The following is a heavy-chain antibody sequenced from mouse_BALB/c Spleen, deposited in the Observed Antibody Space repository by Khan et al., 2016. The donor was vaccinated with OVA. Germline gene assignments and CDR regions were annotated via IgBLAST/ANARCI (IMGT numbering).Heavy chain of an antibody. J-gene: IGHJ3*01. CDR1: GYTFTDFL. CDR3: ARAGYEGFAY. V-gene: IGHV1-81*01. CDR2: IYPGSGYT. D-gene: IGHD3-2*02. Sequence: QVQLQQSGPELVKPGASVRMSCNASGYTFTDFLISWVKQRAGQGLEWIGEIYPGSGYTYYNEKFKGKATLTSDRSSNTAYMELSSLTSADSAVYFCARAGYEGFAYWGQGTLVTVSA.